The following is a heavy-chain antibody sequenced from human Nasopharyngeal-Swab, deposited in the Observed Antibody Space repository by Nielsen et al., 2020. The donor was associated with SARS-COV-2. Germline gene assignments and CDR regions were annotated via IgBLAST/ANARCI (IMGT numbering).Heavy chain of an antibody. CDR1: GYTLTELS. Sequence: ASVKVSCKVSGYTLTELSMHWVRQAPGKGLEWMGGFDPEDGETIHAQKFQGRVTMTEDTSTDTAYMELSSLRSEDTAVYYCATSPAVAGTNWYFDLWGRGTLVTVSS. CDR2: FDPEDGET. J-gene: IGHJ2*01. CDR3: ATSPAVAGTNWYFDL. V-gene: IGHV1-24*01. D-gene: IGHD6-19*01.